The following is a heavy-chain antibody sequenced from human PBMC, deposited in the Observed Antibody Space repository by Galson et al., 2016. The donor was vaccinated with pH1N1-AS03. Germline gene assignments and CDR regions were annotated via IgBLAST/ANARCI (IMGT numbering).Heavy chain of an antibody. CDR2: ISDSGSRT. D-gene: IGHD2-8*01. CDR1: GFTFSTYA. V-gene: IGHV3-23*01. J-gene: IGHJ4*02. Sequence: SLRLSCAASGFTFSTYAMTWVRQAPGKGLEWVSGISDSGSRTDYADSVRGRFTISRDNSKNTLYLQMNSLSAEDTAVYYCASGHSGPCLNGVCLWDYWGQGTLVPVSS. CDR3: ASGHSGPCLNGVCLWDY.